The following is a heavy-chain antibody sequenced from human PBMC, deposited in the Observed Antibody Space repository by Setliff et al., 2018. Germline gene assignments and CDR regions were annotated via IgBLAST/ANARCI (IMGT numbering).Heavy chain of an antibody. J-gene: IGHJ4*02. V-gene: IGHV4-61*02. CDR2: LYTSGNT. Sequence: PSETLSLTCTVSGGSISRGNDYWSWIRQPAGKGLEWIGRLYTSGNTFYNPSLKSRLTISVDTSKNLFSLKLSSVTAADTAVYYCARQLYYYGTPGYFDYWGQGTLVTVS. CDR3: ARQLYYYGTPGYFDY. CDR1: GGSISRGNDY. D-gene: IGHD3-10*01.